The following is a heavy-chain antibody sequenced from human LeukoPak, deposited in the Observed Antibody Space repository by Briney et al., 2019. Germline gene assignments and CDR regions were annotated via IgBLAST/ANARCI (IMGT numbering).Heavy chain of an antibody. V-gene: IGHV4-39*07. J-gene: IGHJ4*02. D-gene: IGHD3-3*01. Sequence: SETLSLTCTVSGGSISSSSYYWGWIRQPPGKGLEWIGSIYYSGSTYYNPSLKSRVTISVDTSKNQFSLKLSSVTAADTAVYYCARWGSYDFWSGYYDYWGQGTLVTVSS. CDR1: GGSISSSSYY. CDR3: ARWGSYDFWSGYYDY. CDR2: IYYSGST.